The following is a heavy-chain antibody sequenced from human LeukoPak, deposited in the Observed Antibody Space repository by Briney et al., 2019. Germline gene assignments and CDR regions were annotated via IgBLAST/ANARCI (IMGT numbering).Heavy chain of an antibody. CDR2: IWYGRSNK. Sequence: PGGCLRLSCAAAGFTFSSYGMHWVRQAPGKGREWVAGIWYGRSNKYYADSVKGRFTISRDNSKNTLYLQMNSLRAEDTAVYYCASCLYCSSTSSSYYYYMDVWGKGTTVTVSS. CDR1: GFTFSSYG. D-gene: IGHD2-2*01. CDR3: ASCLYCSSTSSSYYYYMDV. V-gene: IGHV3-33*08. J-gene: IGHJ6*03.